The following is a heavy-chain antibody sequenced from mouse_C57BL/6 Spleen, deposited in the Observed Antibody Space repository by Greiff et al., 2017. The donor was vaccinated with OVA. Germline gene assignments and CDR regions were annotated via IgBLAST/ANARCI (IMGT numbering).Heavy chain of an antibody. CDR2: IYPGSGCT. D-gene: IGHD1-1*01. CDR1: GYTFTSYW. V-gene: IGHV1-55*01. Sequence: QVQLQQPGAELVKPGASVKMSCKASGYTFTSYWITWVKQRPGQGLEWIGDIYPGSGCTNYNEKFKGKATLTVDTSSSTAYMQLSSLTSEDSAIYYCARYGCGRGYFDYWGNGTTLTVSS. J-gene: IGHJ2*01. CDR3: ARYGCGRGYFDY.